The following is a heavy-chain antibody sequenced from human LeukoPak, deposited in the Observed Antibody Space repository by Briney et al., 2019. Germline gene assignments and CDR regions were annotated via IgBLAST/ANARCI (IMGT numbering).Heavy chain of an antibody. Sequence: PSETLSLTCTVSGASINSGNYYWTWIRQPPGKGLEWIGYIYYSGITYYNPSLKSRIIISVDTSKNQFSLKLSSVTAADTAVYYCARVDTTMVYFDYWGQGTLVTVSS. J-gene: IGHJ4*02. D-gene: IGHD5-18*01. CDR3: ARVDTTMVYFDY. CDR1: GASINSGNYY. V-gene: IGHV4-30-4*01. CDR2: IYYSGIT.